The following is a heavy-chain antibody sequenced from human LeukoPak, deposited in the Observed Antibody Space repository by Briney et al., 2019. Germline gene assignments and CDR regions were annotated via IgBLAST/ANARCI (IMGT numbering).Heavy chain of an antibody. J-gene: IGHJ6*02. CDR1: GGSIRSYY. CDR2: IYSSGNT. Sequence: SETLSLTCTVPGGSIRSYYWSWIRQPAGKGLEWIGRIYSSGNTNYNPSLKSRVTMSVDTSKNQFSLRLSSVTAADTAVYYCASNGYSYGSGGYCYYGMDVWGQGTAVTVSS. CDR3: ASNGYSYGSGGYCYYGMDV. D-gene: IGHD5-18*01. V-gene: IGHV4-4*07.